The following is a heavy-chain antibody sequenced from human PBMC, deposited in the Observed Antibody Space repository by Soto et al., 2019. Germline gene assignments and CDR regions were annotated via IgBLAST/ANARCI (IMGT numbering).Heavy chain of an antibody. D-gene: IGHD1-26*01. J-gene: IGHJ4*02. Sequence: EVQLLESGGGLVQPGGSLRLSCAASGFTFSSYAMSWVRQAPGKGLEWVSAISGSGGSTYYADSVKGRFTISRDNSKNTLYLQMNSLRDEDTAVYHCAKDQNGELSPPNDYWGQGTLVTVSS. CDR1: GFTFSSYA. CDR3: AKDQNGELSPPNDY. V-gene: IGHV3-23*01. CDR2: ISGSGGST.